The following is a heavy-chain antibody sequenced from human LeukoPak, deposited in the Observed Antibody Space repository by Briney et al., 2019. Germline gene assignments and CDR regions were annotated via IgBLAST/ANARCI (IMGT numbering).Heavy chain of an antibody. J-gene: IGHJ4*02. V-gene: IGHV3-23*01. CDR3: AQLRPRGYSYGPPDY. Sequence: GGSLRLSCAASGFTFSSYAMSWVRQAPGKGLEWVSAISGGSTYYADSVKGRFTISRDNSKNTLYLQMNSLRAEDTAVYYCAQLRPRGYSYGPPDYWGQGTLVTVSS. CDR2: ISGGST. CDR1: GFTFSSYA. D-gene: IGHD5-18*01.